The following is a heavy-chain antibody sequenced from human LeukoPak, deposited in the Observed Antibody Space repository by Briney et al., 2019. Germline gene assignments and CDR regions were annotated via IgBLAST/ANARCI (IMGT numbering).Heavy chain of an antibody. CDR1: GYSINTGYY. CDR3: ARGRVSSSTWHSTYYYYFYMDV. J-gene: IGHJ6*03. Sequence: SETLSLTCTVSGYSINTGYYWGWIRQPPGKGLEWIGSIYHSGSTDYNPSLKSRVTISVDTSKNQFSLQLSSVTAADTAVYFCARGRVSSSTWHSTYYYYFYMDVWGKGTTVTVSS. CDR2: IYHSGST. D-gene: IGHD4-11*01. V-gene: IGHV4-38-2*02.